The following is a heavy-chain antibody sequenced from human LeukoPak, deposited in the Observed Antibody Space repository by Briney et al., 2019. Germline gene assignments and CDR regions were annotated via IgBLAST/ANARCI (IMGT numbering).Heavy chain of an antibody. D-gene: IGHD6-13*01. CDR2: ISYDGSNK. CDR3: ARWGRTAAGASYYYYMDV. V-gene: IGHV3-30*04. CDR1: GFTFSNYA. J-gene: IGHJ6*03. Sequence: HPGGSLRLSCAASGFTFSNYAMHCVRQASGKGLEWVAVISYDGSNKYYADSVKGRFTISRENSKNTLYLHMNSLRAEDTAVYYCARWGRTAAGASYYYYMDVWGKGTTVIVSS.